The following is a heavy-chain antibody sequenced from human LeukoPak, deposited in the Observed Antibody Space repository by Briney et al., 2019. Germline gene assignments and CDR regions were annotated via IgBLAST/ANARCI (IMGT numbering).Heavy chain of an antibody. Sequence: GGSLRLSCTVSGITLSNYGMSWVRQAPGKGLEWVAGISGSGGRTNYADSVKGRFTVSRDNPKNTLYLQMNSLGAEDTAVYFCAKRGVVIRVILVGFHKEAYYFDSWGQGALVTVSS. D-gene: IGHD3-22*01. J-gene: IGHJ4*02. CDR1: GITLSNYG. CDR2: ISGSGGRT. V-gene: IGHV3-23*01. CDR3: AKRGVVIRVILVGFHKEAYYFDS.